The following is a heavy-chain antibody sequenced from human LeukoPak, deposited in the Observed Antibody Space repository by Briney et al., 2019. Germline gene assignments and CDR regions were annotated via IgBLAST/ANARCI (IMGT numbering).Heavy chain of an antibody. Sequence: PGGSLRLSCAASGFTFSSYWMHWVRQAPGKGLVWVSRINSDGSSTSYADSVKGRFTISRDNAKNTLYLQMNSLRAEDTAVYYCATLFSGSYWHNWFDPWGQGTLVTVSS. CDR1: GFTFSSYW. CDR2: INSDGSST. CDR3: ATLFSGSYWHNWFDP. J-gene: IGHJ5*02. D-gene: IGHD1-26*01. V-gene: IGHV3-74*01.